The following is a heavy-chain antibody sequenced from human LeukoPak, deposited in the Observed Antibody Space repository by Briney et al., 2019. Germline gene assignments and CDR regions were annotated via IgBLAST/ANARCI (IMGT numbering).Heavy chain of an antibody. D-gene: IGHD3-22*01. V-gene: IGHV3-30-3*01. J-gene: IGHJ4*02. CDR3: ARDGSGRYDSSGSDY. Sequence: GGSLRLSCAASGFTFSSYAMHWVRQAPGKGLEWVAVISYDGSNKYYADSVKGRFTISRDNSKNTLYLQMNSLRAEDTAVYYCARDGSGRYDSSGSDYWGQGTLVTVSS. CDR1: GFTFSSYA. CDR2: ISYDGSNK.